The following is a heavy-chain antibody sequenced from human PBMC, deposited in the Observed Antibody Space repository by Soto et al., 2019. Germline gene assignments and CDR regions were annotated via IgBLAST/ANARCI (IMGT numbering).Heavy chain of an antibody. CDR3: ASTIVGAIRYFAY. V-gene: IGHV4-39*01. CDR1: GASIRSSTFY. J-gene: IGHJ4*02. Sequence: SETLSLTCTVSGASIRSSTFYGGWIRQPPGKGLESSANIYYDGSTYYNPSLKSRVTISVDTSKNQFSLKLSSVTAADTAVYYCASTIVGAIRYFAYWGQGTLVTVSS. CDR2: IYYDGST. D-gene: IGHD1-26*01.